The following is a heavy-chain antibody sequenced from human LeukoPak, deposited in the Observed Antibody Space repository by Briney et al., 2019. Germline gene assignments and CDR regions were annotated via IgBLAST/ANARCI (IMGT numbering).Heavy chain of an antibody. V-gene: IGHV4-59*01. CDR3: ARASMGGLLWFGEFDY. D-gene: IGHD3-10*01. CDR2: IYYSGST. J-gene: IGHJ4*02. Sequence: SETLSLTCTVSGGSISSYYWSWIRQPPGKGLEWIGYIYYSGSTNYNPSLKSRVTISVDTSKNQLSLKLSSVTAADTAVYYCARASMGGLLWFGEFDYWGQGTLVTVSS. CDR1: GGSISSYY.